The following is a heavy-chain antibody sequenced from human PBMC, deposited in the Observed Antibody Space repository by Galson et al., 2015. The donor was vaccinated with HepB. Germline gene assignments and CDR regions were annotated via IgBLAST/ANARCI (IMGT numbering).Heavy chain of an antibody. D-gene: IGHD3-3*01. CDR3: AKDGGSGLRYLAWVVSGNYFDH. CDR1: GFTFSDHA. V-gene: IGHV3-30*04. J-gene: IGHJ4*02. CDR2: VSFGGNNI. Sequence: SLRLSCAASGFTFSDHAMHWVRQAPGKGLEWVAVVSFGGNNIYYADSVKGRFTVSRENSKNMLYLQMNSLRLEDTAIYYCAKDGGSGLRYLAWVVSGNYFDHWGQGSLVSVSS.